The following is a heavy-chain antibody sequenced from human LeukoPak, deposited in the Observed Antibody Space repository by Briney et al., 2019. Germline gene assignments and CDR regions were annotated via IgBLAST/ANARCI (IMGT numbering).Heavy chain of an antibody. J-gene: IGHJ3*02. Sequence: SVKVSCKASGGTFSSYAISWVRQAPGQGLEWMGGIIPILGTANYAQKFQGRVTITADESTSTAYMELSSLRSEDTAVYYCATGLTMIVVASIWGQGTMVTVSS. CDR2: IIPILGTA. D-gene: IGHD3-22*01. V-gene: IGHV1-69*13. CDR1: GGTFSSYA. CDR3: ATGLTMIVVASI.